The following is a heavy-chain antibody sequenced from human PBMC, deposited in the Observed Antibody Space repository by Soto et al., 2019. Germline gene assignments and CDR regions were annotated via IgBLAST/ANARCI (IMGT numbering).Heavy chain of an antibody. J-gene: IGHJ4*02. CDR2: IYYSGST. D-gene: IGHD3-9*01. CDR3: ARSGILTGYTLDY. Sequence: PSETLSLTCTVSGGSISSGGYYWSWIRQHPGKGLEWIGYIYYSGSTYYNPSLKSRVTISVDTSKNQFSLKLSSVTAADTAVYYCARSGILTGYTLDYWGQGTLVTVSS. CDR1: GGSISSGGYY. V-gene: IGHV4-31*03.